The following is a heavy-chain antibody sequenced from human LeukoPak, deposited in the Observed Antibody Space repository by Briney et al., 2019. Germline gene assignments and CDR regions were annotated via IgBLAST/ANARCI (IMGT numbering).Heavy chain of an antibody. Sequence: GGSLRLSCADSGFTFSNYAMSWVRQAPGKGLEWVSAISGSGGSTYYADSVKGRFTISRDNSKNTLYLQMNSLRAEDTAVYYCAKCIWHGDYAQYYYYYMDVWGKGTTVTVSS. CDR2: ISGSGGST. D-gene: IGHD4-17*01. J-gene: IGHJ6*03. V-gene: IGHV3-23*01. CDR1: GFTFSNYA. CDR3: AKCIWHGDYAQYYYYYMDV.